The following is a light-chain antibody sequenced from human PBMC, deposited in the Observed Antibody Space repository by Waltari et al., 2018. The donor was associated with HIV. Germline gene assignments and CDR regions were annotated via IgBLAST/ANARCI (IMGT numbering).Light chain of an antibody. CDR3: VAWDDSLSGFA. Sequence: SVLTQPPSASGTLGQRVSITCPGSHSNFGSKYVYSYQQVPGTAPKQLIYRNDQRRSGVPDRFSASKSGASASLSISGLRSEDEADYYCVAWDDSLSGFAFGTGTKVTVL. CDR1: HSNFGSKY. V-gene: IGLV1-47*01. J-gene: IGLJ1*01. CDR2: RND.